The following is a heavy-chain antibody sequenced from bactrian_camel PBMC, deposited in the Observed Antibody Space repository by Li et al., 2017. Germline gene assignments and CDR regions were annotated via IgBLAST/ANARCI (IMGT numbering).Heavy chain of an antibody. J-gene: IGHJ6*01. CDR3: AADDGRTSSLRT. V-gene: IGHV3S1*01. Sequence: HVQLVESGGGSVQAGGSLRLSCAAGRYTYKRNCMGWFRQRPGKDREALAVLWIGGATTYYADSVKGRFTASIDDAQNTLYLQMNSLKPEDTAMYYCAADDGRTSSLRTWGRGTQVTVS. CDR2: LWIGGATT. CDR1: RYTYKRNC. D-gene: IGHD6*01.